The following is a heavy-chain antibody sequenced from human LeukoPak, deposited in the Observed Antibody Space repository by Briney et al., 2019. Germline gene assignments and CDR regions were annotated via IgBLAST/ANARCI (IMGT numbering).Heavy chain of an antibody. Sequence: GGSLRLSCAASGFTFSSYAMHWVRQAPGKGLEWVAVISYDGHNKYYVDSVKGRFTISRDNSKDTLYLQMNSLRAEDTAVYYCAKEGPRYSGYAVWSYMDVWGKGTTVTVSS. CDR3: AKEGPRYSGYAVWSYMDV. J-gene: IGHJ6*03. V-gene: IGHV3-30*01. CDR2: ISYDGHNK. CDR1: GFTFSSYA. D-gene: IGHD5-12*01.